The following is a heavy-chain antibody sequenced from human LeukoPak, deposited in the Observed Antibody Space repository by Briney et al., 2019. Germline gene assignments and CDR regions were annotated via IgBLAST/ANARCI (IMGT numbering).Heavy chain of an antibody. Sequence: GGSLRLSCAASGFTFSSYAMSWVRQAPGKGLEWVSAISGSGGSTYYADSGKGRFTISRDNSKNTLYLQMNSLRAEDTAVYYCAKDYDSSGYFESLPDYWGQGTLVTVSS. CDR3: AKDYDSSGYFESLPDY. J-gene: IGHJ4*02. D-gene: IGHD3-22*01. CDR2: ISGSGGST. CDR1: GFTFSSYA. V-gene: IGHV3-23*01.